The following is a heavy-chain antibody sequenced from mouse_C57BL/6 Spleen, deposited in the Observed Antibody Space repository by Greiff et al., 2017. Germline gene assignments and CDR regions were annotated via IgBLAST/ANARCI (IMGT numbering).Heavy chain of an antibody. V-gene: IGHV5-9*01. CDR2: ISGGGGNT. J-gene: IGHJ2*01. D-gene: IGHD1-1*01. Sequence: VESGGGLVKPGGSLKLSCAASGFTFSSYTMSWVRQTPEKRLEWVATISGGGGNTYYPDSVKGRFTISRDNAKNTLYLQMSSLRSEDTALYYCARNHYGSSHFDYWGQGTTLTVSS. CDR3: ARNHYGSSHFDY. CDR1: GFTFSSYT.